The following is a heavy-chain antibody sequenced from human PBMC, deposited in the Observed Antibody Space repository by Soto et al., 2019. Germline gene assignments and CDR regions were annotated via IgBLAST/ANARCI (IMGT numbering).Heavy chain of an antibody. CDR1: GFTFSSYG. Sequence: GGSLRLSCAASGFTFSSYGMHWVRQAPGKGLEWVAVISYDGSNKYYADSVKGRFTISRDNSKNTLYLQMNSLRAEDTAVYYCAKSGYSSGWLFRYYFDYWGQGTLVTVSS. V-gene: IGHV3-30*18. J-gene: IGHJ4*02. CDR3: AKSGYSSGWLFRYYFDY. CDR2: ISYDGSNK. D-gene: IGHD6-19*01.